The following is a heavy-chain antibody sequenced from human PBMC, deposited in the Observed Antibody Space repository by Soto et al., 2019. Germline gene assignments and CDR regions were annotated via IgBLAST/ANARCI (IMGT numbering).Heavy chain of an antibody. D-gene: IGHD6-13*01. V-gene: IGHV5-51*01. CDR1: GYSFTSYW. CDR2: IYPGDSDT. J-gene: IGHJ6*02. CDR3: ARVGGPCISWSDYYYYYGMDV. Sequence: GGSLRLSCKGSGYSFTSYWIGWVRQMPGKGLEWMGIIYPGDSDTRYSPSFQGQVTISADKSISTAYLQWSSLKASDTAMDSCARVGGPCISWSDYYYYYGMDVWGQGTTVTVSS.